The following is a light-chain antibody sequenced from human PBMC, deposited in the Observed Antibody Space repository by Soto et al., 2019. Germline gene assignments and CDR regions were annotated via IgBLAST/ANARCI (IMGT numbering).Light chain of an antibody. CDR2: GAS. V-gene: IGKV3-15*01. CDR1: QSISSS. J-gene: IGKJ1*01. CDR3: QQYYDWPPT. Sequence: EIVMTQSPATLSVSPGERATLSCRASQSISSSLAWYQQKPGQAPRLLIHGASTRATSNPGRFSGSGSGAEFTLTISSLQSEDFALYYCQQYYDWPPTFGQGTKVEIK.